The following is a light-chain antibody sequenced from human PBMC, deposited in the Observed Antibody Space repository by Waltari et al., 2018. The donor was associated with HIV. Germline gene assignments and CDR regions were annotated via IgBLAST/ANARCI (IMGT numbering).Light chain of an antibody. CDR2: RDN. V-gene: IGLV1-47*01. CDR1: TSTIGSNY. Sequence: QSVLTQPSSASGTLGQRVTMSCSGSTSTIGSNYVYWYQQLPGTAPKLLIYRDNQRPSGVPDRFSGSKSGTSASLAISGLRSEDEADYYCAAWDDSLSGSTWVFGGGTTVTVL. CDR3: AAWDDSLSGSTWV. J-gene: IGLJ2*01.